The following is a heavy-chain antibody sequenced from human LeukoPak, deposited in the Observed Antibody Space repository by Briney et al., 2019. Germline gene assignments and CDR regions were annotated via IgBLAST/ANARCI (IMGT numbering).Heavy chain of an antibody. V-gene: IGHV3-30-3*01. D-gene: IGHD3-3*01. CDR3: AREYTIFGVVIVAPFFDY. Sequence: PGGSLRHSCAASGFTFSSYAMHWVRQAPGKGLEWVAVISYDGSNKYYAYSVKGRFTISRDNSKNTLYLQMNSLRAEDTAVYYCAREYTIFGVVIVAPFFDYWGQGTLVTVSS. CDR2: ISYDGSNK. J-gene: IGHJ4*02. CDR1: GFTFSSYA.